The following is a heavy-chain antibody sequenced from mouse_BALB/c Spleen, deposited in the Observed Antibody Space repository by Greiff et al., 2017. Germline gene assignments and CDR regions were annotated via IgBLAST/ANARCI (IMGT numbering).Heavy chain of an antibody. CDR1: GFTFSSYT. J-gene: IGHJ4*01. CDR3: TRDLNGPNFVGAMDY. Sequence: EVKVVESGGGLVKPGGSLKLSCAASGFTFSSYTMSWVRQTPEKRLEWVATISSGGSYTYYPDSVKGRFTISRDNAKNTLYLQMSSLKSEDTAMYYCTRDLNGPNFVGAMDYWGQGTSVTVSS. D-gene: IGHD4-1*01. V-gene: IGHV5-6-4*01. CDR2: ISSGGSYT.